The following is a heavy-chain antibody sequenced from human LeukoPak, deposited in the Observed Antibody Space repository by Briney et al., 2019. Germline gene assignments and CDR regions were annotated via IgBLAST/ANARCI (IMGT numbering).Heavy chain of an antibody. CDR2: ISSSSNYI. V-gene: IGHV3-21*01. CDR1: GFAFSSYS. CDR3: ARDMTTATTCYLQH. J-gene: IGHJ1*01. D-gene: IGHD4-17*01. Sequence: GGSLRLSCAASGFAFSSYSMNWVRQAPGKGLEWVSSISSSSNYIYYADSVKGRFSISRDNARNSLYLQMNSLRAEDSAVYYCARDMTTATTCYLQHWGQGTLVTVSS.